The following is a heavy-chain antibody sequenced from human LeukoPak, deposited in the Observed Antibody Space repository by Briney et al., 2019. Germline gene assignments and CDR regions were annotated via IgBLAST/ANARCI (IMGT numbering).Heavy chain of an antibody. J-gene: IGHJ5*02. CDR1: GYTFTSYY. CDR2: INPSGGST. Sequence: ASVKVSCKASGYTFTSYYMHWVRQAPGQGLEWMGIINPSGGSTSYAQKFQGRVTMTRDMSTGTVYMELSSLRSEDTAVYYCARANGSLWYWFDPWGQGTLVTVSS. V-gene: IGHV1-46*01. D-gene: IGHD2-21*01. CDR3: ARANGSLWYWFDP.